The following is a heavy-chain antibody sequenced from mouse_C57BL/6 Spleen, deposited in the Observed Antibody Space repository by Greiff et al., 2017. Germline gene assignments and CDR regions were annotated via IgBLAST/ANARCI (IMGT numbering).Heavy chain of an antibody. CDR3: ARSDYYGSSPYYFDY. V-gene: IGHV1-52*01. D-gene: IGHD1-1*01. CDR2: IDPSDSET. CDR1: GYTFTSYW. J-gene: IGHJ2*01. Sequence: QVQLQQPGAELVRPGSSVKLSCKASGYTFTSYWMHWVKQRPIQGLEWIGNIDPSDSETHYNQKFTDKATLTVDKSSSTAYMQLSSLTSEGSAVYYCARSDYYGSSPYYFDYWRQGTTLTVSS.